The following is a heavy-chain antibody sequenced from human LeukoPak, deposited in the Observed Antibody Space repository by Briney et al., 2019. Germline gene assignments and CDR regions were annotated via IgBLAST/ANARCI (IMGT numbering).Heavy chain of an antibody. CDR1: GCTFSSYS. J-gene: IGHJ4*02. D-gene: IGHD2-2*01. Sequence: GGSLRLSCAASGCTFSSYSMNWVRQAPGKGLEWVSSISSSSSYIYYADSVKGRFTISRDNAKNSLYLQMNSLRDEDTAVYYCARGGVVPAASDYWGQGTLVTVSS. CDR2: ISSSSSYI. V-gene: IGHV3-21*01. CDR3: ARGGVVPAASDY.